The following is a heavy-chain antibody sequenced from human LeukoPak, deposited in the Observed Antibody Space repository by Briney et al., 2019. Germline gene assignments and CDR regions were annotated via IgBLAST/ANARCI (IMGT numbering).Heavy chain of an antibody. CDR3: AKAISGSFYGTDY. Sequence: PGGSLRLSCAASRFTFSSYAMSWVRQAPGKGLEWVSTISGSGKITYYADSVKGRFTISRDNSKNTLYLQMNSLRAEETAVYYCAKAISGSFYGTDYWGQGTLVTVSS. J-gene: IGHJ4*02. CDR2: ISGSGKIT. V-gene: IGHV3-23*01. D-gene: IGHD1-26*01. CDR1: RFTFSSYA.